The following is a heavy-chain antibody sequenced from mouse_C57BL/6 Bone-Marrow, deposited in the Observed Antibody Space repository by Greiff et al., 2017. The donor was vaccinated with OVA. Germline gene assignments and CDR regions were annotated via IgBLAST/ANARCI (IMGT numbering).Heavy chain of an antibody. CDR3: AIDYYGSRGDYWYFDV. CDR2: IHPSDSDT. CDR1: GYTFTSYW. Sequence: QVQLKQPGAELVKPGASVKVSCKASGYTFTSYWMHWVKQRPGQGLEWIGRIHPSDSDTNYNQKFTGKATLTVDKSSSTAYMQLSSLTSEDSSVYYCAIDYYGSRGDYWYFDVWGTGTTVTVSS. V-gene: IGHV1-74*01. J-gene: IGHJ1*03. D-gene: IGHD1-1*01.